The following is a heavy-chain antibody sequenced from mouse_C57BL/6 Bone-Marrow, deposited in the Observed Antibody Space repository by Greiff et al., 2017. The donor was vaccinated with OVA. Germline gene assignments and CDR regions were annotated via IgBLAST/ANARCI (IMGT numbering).Heavy chain of an antibody. J-gene: IGHJ4*01. V-gene: IGHV5-17*01. D-gene: IGHD2-3*01. CDR1: GFTFSDYG. CDR2: ISSGSSTI. CDR3: ARKDGYSGYNYAMDY. Sequence: EVQLQESGGGLVKPGGSLKLSCAASGFTFSDYGMHWVRQAPEKGLEWVAYISSGSSTIYYADTVKGRFTISRDNAKNTLFLQMTSLRSEDTAMYYCARKDGYSGYNYAMDYWGQGTSVTVSS.